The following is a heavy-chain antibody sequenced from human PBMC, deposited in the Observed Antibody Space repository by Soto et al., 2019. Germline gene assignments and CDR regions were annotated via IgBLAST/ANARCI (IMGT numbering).Heavy chain of an antibody. CDR2: ISYDGSNK. J-gene: IGHJ6*02. Sequence: QVQLVESGGGVVHPGRSLRLSCAASGFTFSSYAMHWVRQAPGKGLEWVAVISYDGSNKYYADSVKGRFTISRDNSKNTLYLQMNSLRAEDTAVYYCARDGPINGQWLVGVYYYGMDVWGQGTTVTVSS. V-gene: IGHV3-30-3*01. D-gene: IGHD6-19*01. CDR3: ARDGPINGQWLVGVYYYGMDV. CDR1: GFTFSSYA.